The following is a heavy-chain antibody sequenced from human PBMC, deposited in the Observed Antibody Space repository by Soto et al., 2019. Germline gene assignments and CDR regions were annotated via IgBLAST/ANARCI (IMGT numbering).Heavy chain of an antibody. CDR1: GFTFSSYA. J-gene: IGHJ4*02. CDR3: AKDFQSVEQLVTEFDY. Sequence: PGGSLRLSCAASGFTFSSYAMSWVRQAPGKGLEWVSAISGSGGSTYYADSVKGRFTISRDNSKNTLYLQMNSLRAEDTAVYYCAKDFQSVEQLVTEFDYWGQGTLVTVS. CDR2: ISGSGGST. V-gene: IGHV3-23*01. D-gene: IGHD6-13*01.